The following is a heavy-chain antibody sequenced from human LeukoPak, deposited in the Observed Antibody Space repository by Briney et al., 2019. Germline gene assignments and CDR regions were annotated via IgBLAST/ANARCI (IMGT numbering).Heavy chain of an antibody. J-gene: IGHJ1*01. Sequence: GGSLRLSCAASGFTFSSYAMSWVRQAPGKGLEWVSAISGSGGSTYYADSVKGRFTISRDNSKNTLYLQMNSLRAEDTAVYSWAKYVGDIVGVVAATGSGFHHGGQATRVTVPS. CDR3: AKYVGDIVGVVAATGSGFHH. V-gene: IGHV3-23*01. D-gene: IGHD2-15*01. CDR2: ISGSGGST. CDR1: GFTFSSYA.